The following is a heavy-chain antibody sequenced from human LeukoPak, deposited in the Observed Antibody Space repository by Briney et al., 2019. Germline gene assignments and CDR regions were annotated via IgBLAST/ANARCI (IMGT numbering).Heavy chain of an antibody. D-gene: IGHD3-22*01. CDR2: INHSGST. CDR1: GGSFSGYY. Sequence: SETLSLTCAVYGGSFSGYYWSWIRQPPGKGLEWIGEINHSGSTNHNPSLKSRVTISVDTSKNQFSLKLSSVTAADTAVYYCARHPYDSSGLDYWGQGTLVTVSS. CDR3: ARHPYDSSGLDY. J-gene: IGHJ4*02. V-gene: IGHV4-34*01.